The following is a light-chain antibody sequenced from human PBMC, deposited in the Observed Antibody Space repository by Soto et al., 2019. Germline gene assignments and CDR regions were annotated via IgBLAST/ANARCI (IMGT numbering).Light chain of an antibody. CDR1: QSVSSSY. CDR3: QQYNSWPPIT. V-gene: IGKV3D-20*01. J-gene: IGKJ5*01. CDR2: DAS. Sequence: EIVLTQSPATLSLSPGERATLSCGASQSVSSSYLAWYQQKPGLAPRLLIYDASSRATGIPDRFSGSGSGTEFTLTISSLQSADFAVYYCQQYNSWPPITFGQGTRLEIK.